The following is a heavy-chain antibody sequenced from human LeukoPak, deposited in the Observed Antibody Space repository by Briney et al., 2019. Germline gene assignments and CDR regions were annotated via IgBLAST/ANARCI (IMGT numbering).Heavy chain of an antibody. CDR3: ATDRLRSPGGCYDD. D-gene: IGHD2-21*02. Sequence: GASVKVSCKASGYTFTSYDINWVRQATGQGLEWMGWMNPNSGNTGYAQKFQGRVTMTRNTSISTAYMELNRLRSDDTAVYYCATDRLRSPGGCYDDWGQGTLVTVSS. CDR2: MNPNSGNT. J-gene: IGHJ4*02. CDR1: GYTFTSYD. V-gene: IGHV1-8*01.